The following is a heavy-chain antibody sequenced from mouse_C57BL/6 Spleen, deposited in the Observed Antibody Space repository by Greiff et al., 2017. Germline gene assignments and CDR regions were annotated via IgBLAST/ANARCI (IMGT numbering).Heavy chain of an antibody. CDR2: INPSNGGT. Sequence: QVHVKQSGTELVKPGASVKLSCKASGYTFTSYWMHWVKQRPGQGLEWIGNINPSNGGTNYNEKFKSKATLTVDKSSSTAYMQLSSLTSEDSAVYYCARSTPTVGYFDVWGTGTTVTVSS. CDR3: ARSTPTVGYFDV. J-gene: IGHJ1*03. V-gene: IGHV1-53*01. D-gene: IGHD1-1*01. CDR1: GYTFTSYW.